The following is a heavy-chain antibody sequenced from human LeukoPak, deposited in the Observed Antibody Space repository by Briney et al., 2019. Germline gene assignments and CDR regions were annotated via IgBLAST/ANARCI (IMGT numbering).Heavy chain of an antibody. J-gene: IGHJ4*02. CDR2: IWYDGSNK. D-gene: IGHD6-19*01. CDR1: GFTFSSYG. V-gene: IGHV3-33*01. CDR3: ARDGSIAVARIPSGLDY. Sequence: GGYLRLSCAASGFTFSSYGMHWVRQAPGKGLEWLAVIWYDGSNKYYADSVKGRFTISRDNSKNTLYLQMNSLRAEDTAVYYCARDGSIAVARIPSGLDYWGQGTLVTVSS.